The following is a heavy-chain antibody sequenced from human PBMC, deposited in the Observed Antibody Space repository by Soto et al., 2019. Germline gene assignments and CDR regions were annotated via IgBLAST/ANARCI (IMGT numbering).Heavy chain of an antibody. CDR2: INPNSGGT. CDR3: ARDGVDPLTGDQVYYYGMDV. Sequence: ASVKVSCKASGYTFTGYYMHWVRQAPGQGLEWMGWINPNSGGTNYAQKFQGRVTMTRDTSISTAYMELSRLRSDDTAVYYCARDGVDPLTGDQVYYYGMDVWGQGTTVTVSS. J-gene: IGHJ6*02. CDR1: GYTFTGYY. V-gene: IGHV1-2*02. D-gene: IGHD7-27*01.